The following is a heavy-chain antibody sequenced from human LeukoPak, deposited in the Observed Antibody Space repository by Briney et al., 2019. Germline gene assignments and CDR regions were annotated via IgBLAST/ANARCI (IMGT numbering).Heavy chain of an antibody. CDR3: ARRDVHNGRVY. CDR1: GFTVSNNY. CDR2: IYSGGST. J-gene: IGHJ4*02. D-gene: IGHD5-24*01. Sequence: PGGSLRLSCVVSGFTVSNNYMSWVRKAPRKGLEWVSLIYSGGSTYYADSVKGRFTISRDNSKNTVYLQMNSLRAEDTAMYYCARRDVHNGRVYWGQGTLVTVSS. V-gene: IGHV3-53*01.